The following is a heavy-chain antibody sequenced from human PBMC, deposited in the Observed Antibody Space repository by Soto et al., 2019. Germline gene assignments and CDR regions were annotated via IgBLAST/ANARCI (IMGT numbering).Heavy chain of an antibody. Sequence: SETLSLTCTFSGGSIISYYWSWIRQPPGKGLEWIGYIYYSGSTNYNPSLKSRVTISVDTSKNQFSLKLSSVTAADTAVYYCARGRRYFDWLLTNWFDPWGQGTLVTVSS. J-gene: IGHJ5*02. CDR3: ARGRRYFDWLLTNWFDP. CDR2: IYYSGST. V-gene: IGHV4-59*12. CDR1: GGSIISYY. D-gene: IGHD3-9*01.